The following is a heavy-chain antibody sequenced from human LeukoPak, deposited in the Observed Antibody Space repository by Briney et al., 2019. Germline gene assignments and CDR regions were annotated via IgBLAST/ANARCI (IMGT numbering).Heavy chain of an antibody. V-gene: IGHV3-23*01. CDR1: GFTFSSYA. Sequence: GGSLRLSCAASGFTFSSYAMSWVRQAPGKGLEWVSAISGSGGSTYYADSVKGRFTISRDNAKNSLYLQMNSLRAEDTAVYYCARDEDRWFDPWGQGTLVTVSS. J-gene: IGHJ5*02. CDR2: ISGSGGST. CDR3: ARDEDRWFDP.